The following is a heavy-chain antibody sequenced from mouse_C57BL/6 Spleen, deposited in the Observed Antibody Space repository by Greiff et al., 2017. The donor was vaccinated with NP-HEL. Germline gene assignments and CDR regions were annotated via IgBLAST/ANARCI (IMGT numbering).Heavy chain of an antibody. V-gene: IGHV1-55*01. Sequence: QVQLQQSGAELVKPGASVKMSCKASGYTFTSYWITWVKQRPGQGLEWIGDIYPGSGSTNYNEKFKSKATLTVDTSSSTDYMQLSSLTTEESAVYNCAREGYSNYCDDWGQGTTRTVSS. J-gene: IGHJ2*01. D-gene: IGHD2-5*01. CDR3: AREGYSNYCDD. CDR1: GYTFTSYW. CDR2: IYPGSGST.